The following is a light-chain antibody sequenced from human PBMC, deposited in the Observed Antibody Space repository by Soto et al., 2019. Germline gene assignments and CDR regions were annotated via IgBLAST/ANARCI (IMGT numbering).Light chain of an antibody. CDR1: QSVSSRY. J-gene: IGKJ2*01. CDR2: GAS. Sequence: EIVLTQSPGTVSLSPGERATLSCRASQSVSSRYLAWYRQKPGQAPSLLIFGASNRATGIPDRFSGSGSGTDFTLTIRRLEPEDCAVYYCLRYGDSPPAYTFGQGTKLEIK. CDR3: LRYGDSPPAYT. V-gene: IGKV3-20*01.